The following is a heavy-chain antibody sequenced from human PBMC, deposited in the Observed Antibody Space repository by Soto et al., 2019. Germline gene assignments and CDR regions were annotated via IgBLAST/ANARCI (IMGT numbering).Heavy chain of an antibody. Sequence: ASVKVSCKASGYTFTGYYMHWVRQAPGQGLEWMGWINPNSGGTNYAQKFQGRVTMTRDTSISTAYMELSRLRSDDTAVYYCARAVLRFLEWTHDAFDIWGQGTMVTVS. J-gene: IGHJ3*02. CDR1: GYTFTGYY. CDR2: INPNSGGT. CDR3: ARAVLRFLEWTHDAFDI. D-gene: IGHD3-3*01. V-gene: IGHV1-2*02.